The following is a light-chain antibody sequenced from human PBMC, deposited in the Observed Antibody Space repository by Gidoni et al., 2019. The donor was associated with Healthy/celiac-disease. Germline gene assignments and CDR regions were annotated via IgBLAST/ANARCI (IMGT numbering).Light chain of an antibody. V-gene: IGKV1-39*01. CDR1: QSISSY. J-gene: IGKJ1*01. CDR3: QQSYSTPHT. Sequence: PSSLSAPVGDRVTITCRASQSISSYLNWYQQKPGKAPKLLIYAASSLQSGVPSRFSGSGSGTDFTLTISSLQPEDFATYYCQQSYSTPHTFGQGTKVEIK. CDR2: AAS.